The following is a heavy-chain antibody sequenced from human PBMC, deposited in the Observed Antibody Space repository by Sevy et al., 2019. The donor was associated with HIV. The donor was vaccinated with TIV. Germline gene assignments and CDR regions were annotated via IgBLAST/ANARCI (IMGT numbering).Heavy chain of an antibody. Sequence: GGSLRLSCAASGFTFSYYWMHWVRQAPGKGLVWVSHINGDGSTTYYADSAKGRFTISRDNTKNTLYLQMNSLRAEDTAVYYCARGIGGRWLVNYWGQGTLVTVSS. V-gene: IGHV3-74*01. CDR1: GFTFSYYW. J-gene: IGHJ4*02. D-gene: IGHD6-19*01. CDR2: INGDGSTT. CDR3: ARGIGGRWLVNY.